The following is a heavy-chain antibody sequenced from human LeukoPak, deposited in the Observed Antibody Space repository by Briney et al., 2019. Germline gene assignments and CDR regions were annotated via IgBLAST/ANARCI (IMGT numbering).Heavy chain of an antibody. J-gene: IGHJ4*02. CDR2: ISASNGNT. CDR1: GYTFINYG. V-gene: IGHV1-18*01. D-gene: IGHD5-12*01. Sequence: GASVKVSCKASGYTFINYGVTWVRQAPGQGLEWMGWISASNGNTNYAQKLQGRVTMTTETSTSTAYMELRNLRSDDTAVYYCARALSRGYSGYDYGLGYWGQGTLVTVSS. CDR3: ARALSRGYSGYDYGLGY.